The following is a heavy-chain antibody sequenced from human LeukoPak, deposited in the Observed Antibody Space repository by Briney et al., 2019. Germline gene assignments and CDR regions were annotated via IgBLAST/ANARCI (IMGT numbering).Heavy chain of an antibody. D-gene: IGHD2-21*02. CDR2: INPAGSET. Sequence: VGSLRLSCAASGVSFSAYWMTWGRQAPGTGLEWVANINPAGSETYYVDPVKVRFSISRDNAKNLVYLQMNSLRAEDTAVYHCARFGYVTAVDVWGQGTPVTVSS. V-gene: IGHV3-7*01. CDR3: ARFGYVTAVDV. J-gene: IGHJ4*02. CDR1: GVSFSAYW.